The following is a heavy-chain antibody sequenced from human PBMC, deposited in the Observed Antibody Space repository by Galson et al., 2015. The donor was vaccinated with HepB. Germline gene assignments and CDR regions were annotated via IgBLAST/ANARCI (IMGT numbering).Heavy chain of an antibody. V-gene: IGHV3-30*18. J-gene: IGHJ4*02. CDR2: ISYDGSNK. CDR3: AKDVYCSSTSCPTDY. Sequence: SLRLSCAASGFTFSSYGMHWVRQAPGKGLEWVAVISYDGSNKYYADSVKGRFTISRDNSKNTLYLQMNSLRAEDTAVYYCAKDVYCSSTSCPTDYWGQGTLVTVSS. D-gene: IGHD2-2*01. CDR1: GFTFSSYG.